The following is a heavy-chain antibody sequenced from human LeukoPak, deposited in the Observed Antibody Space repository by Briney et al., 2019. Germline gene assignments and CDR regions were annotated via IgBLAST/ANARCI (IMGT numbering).Heavy chain of an antibody. CDR3: ARLLREWLNFDY. CDR1: GYSISSGYY. V-gene: IGHV4-38-2*01. Sequence: SETLSLTCAVSGYSISSGYYWGWIRQPPGKGLEWIGSIYHSGSTYYDPSLKSRVTISVDTSKNQFSLKLSSVTAADPAVYYCARLLREWLNFDYWGQGTLVTVSS. J-gene: IGHJ4*02. CDR2: IYHSGST. D-gene: IGHD3-3*01.